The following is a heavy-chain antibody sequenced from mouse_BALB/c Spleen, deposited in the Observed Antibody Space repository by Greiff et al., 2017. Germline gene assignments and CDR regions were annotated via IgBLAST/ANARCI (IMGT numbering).Heavy chain of an antibody. J-gene: IGHJ4*01. CDR1: GYSITSDYA. CDR2: ISYSGST. V-gene: IGHV3-2*02. CDR3: ARIRRDYYAMDY. D-gene: IGHD2-12*01. Sequence: EVKLLESGPGLVKPSQSLSLTCTVTGYSITSDYAWNWIRQFPGNKLEWMGYISYSGSTSYNPSLKSRISITRDTSKNQFFLQLNSVTTEDTATYYCARIRRDYYAMDYWGQGTSVTVSS.